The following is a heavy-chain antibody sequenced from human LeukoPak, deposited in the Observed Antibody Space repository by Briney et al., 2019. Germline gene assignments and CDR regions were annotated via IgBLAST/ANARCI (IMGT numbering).Heavy chain of an antibody. Sequence: TLPLPSTVSGASISSGGSYWTWIRTHPGKGLEWIGNIFTSGNTYYNPSLKGRVLTSVDTSKSQFSLRLTSVTAADTAVYYFARATLRGAPFDFWGQGIQGTVSS. V-gene: IGHV4-31*03. CDR3: ARATLRGAPFDF. CDR1: GASISSGGSY. CDR2: IFTSGNT. D-gene: IGHD4/OR15-4a*01. J-gene: IGHJ4*02.